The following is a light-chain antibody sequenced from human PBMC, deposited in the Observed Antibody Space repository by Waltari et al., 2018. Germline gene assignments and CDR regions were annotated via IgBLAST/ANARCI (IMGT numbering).Light chain of an antibody. V-gene: IGLV2-14*03. Sequence: QSALTQPASVSGSPGQSITISCTGTSSDVGGYNYVSWYQQHPGQAPKLMIYDCSNRPSGVSNRCSGSKAGNTASLTICGLQAEDEADYYCSSYTSSSTVVFGGGTKLTVL. CDR1: SSDVGGYNY. CDR2: DCS. CDR3: SSYTSSSTVV. J-gene: IGLJ2*01.